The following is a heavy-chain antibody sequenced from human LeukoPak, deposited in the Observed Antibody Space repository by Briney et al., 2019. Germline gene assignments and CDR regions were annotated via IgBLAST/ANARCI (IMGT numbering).Heavy chain of an antibody. V-gene: IGHV3-21*04. CDR1: GFTFSSYS. Sequence: GGSLRLSCAASGFTFSSYSMNWVRQAPGKGLEWVSSISSSSSYIYYADSVKGRFTISRDNSKNTLYLQMNSLRAEDTAVYYCAKASAMIVVVSKYFDYWGQGTLVTVSS. CDR3: AKASAMIVVVSKYFDY. J-gene: IGHJ4*02. D-gene: IGHD3-22*01. CDR2: ISSSSSYI.